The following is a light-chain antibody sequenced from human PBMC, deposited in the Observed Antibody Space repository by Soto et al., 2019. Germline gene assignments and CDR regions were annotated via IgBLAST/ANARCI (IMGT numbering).Light chain of an antibody. J-gene: IGLJ1*01. CDR1: SSDVGGYNY. V-gene: IGLV2-14*01. CDR3: SSYTSSSTLIG. CDR2: DVS. Sequence: QSALTQPASVSGSPGQSITISCTGTSSDVGGYNYVSWYQQHPGKAPKLMIYDVSNRPSGVSNRFSGSKSGNTASLTISGLQAEDEADYYCSSYTSSSTLIGFGTGTKLTVL.